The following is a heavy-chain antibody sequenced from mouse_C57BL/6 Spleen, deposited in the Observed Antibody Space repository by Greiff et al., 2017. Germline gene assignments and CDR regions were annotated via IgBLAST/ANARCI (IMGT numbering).Heavy chain of an antibody. CDR2: IDPSDSYT. Sequence: QVQLQQPGAELVKPGASVKLSCKASGYTFTSYWMQWVKQRPGQGLEWIGEIDPSDSYTNYHQKFKGKATLTVDTSSSTAYMQRSSLTSEDSAVYYCARYYYGSSYDAMDYWGQGTSVTVSS. CDR3: ARYYYGSSYDAMDY. V-gene: IGHV1-50*01. CDR1: GYTFTSYW. D-gene: IGHD1-1*01. J-gene: IGHJ4*01.